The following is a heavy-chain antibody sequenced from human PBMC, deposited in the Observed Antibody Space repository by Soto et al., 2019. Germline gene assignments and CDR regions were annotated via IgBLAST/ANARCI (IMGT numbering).Heavy chain of an antibody. D-gene: IGHD3-3*01. Sequence: TLSLTCTVSGGSISSGGYYWSWIRQHPGKGLEWIGYIYYSGSTYYNPSLKSRVTISVDTSKNQFSLKLSSVTAADTAVYYGAREEEVGWFDPWGQGTLVTVSS. CDR2: IYYSGST. CDR3: AREEEVGWFDP. CDR1: GGSISSGGYY. V-gene: IGHV4-31*03. J-gene: IGHJ5*02.